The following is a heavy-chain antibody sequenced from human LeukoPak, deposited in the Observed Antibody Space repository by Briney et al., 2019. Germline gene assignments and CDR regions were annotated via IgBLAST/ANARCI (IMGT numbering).Heavy chain of an antibody. CDR2: IYSGGNT. CDR3: AKTPRAMIGAFDI. D-gene: IGHD3-22*01. J-gene: IGHJ3*02. CDR1: GFTFSSYW. V-gene: IGHV3-66*01. Sequence: PGGSLRLSCAASGFTFSSYWMHWVRQTPGKGLEWASTIYSGGNTHYGDSVKGRFTISRDNSKNTLYLQMNSLRAEDTAVYYCAKTPRAMIGAFDIWGQGTMVTVSS.